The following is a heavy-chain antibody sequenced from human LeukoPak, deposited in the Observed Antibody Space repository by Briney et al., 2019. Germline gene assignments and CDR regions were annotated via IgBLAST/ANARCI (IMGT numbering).Heavy chain of an antibody. CDR2: IYYSGST. D-gene: IGHD3-9*01. CDR3: ARGPDNGFDM. CDR1: GGSISSYY. Sequence: SETLSLTCTVSGGSISSYYWSWIRQPPGKGLEWIGYIYYSGSTNYNPSLKSRVSISVDTSKNQFSLKLSSVTVADTGAYFCARGPDNGFDMWGQGTMVTVSS. V-gene: IGHV4-59*01. J-gene: IGHJ3*02.